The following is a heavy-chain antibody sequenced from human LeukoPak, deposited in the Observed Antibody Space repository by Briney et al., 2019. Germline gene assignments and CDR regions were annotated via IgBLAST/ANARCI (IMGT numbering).Heavy chain of an antibody. CDR2: INSDGSST. Sequence: GGSLRLSCAASGFTFSSYWMHWVRQAPGKGLVWVSRINSDGSSTSYADSVKGRFTISRDNSKNTLYLQMNSLRPEDTAVYYCARALYRGYYFDYWGQGTLVTVSS. CDR1: GFTFSSYW. V-gene: IGHV3-74*01. D-gene: IGHD3-16*01. CDR3: ARALYRGYYFDY. J-gene: IGHJ4*02.